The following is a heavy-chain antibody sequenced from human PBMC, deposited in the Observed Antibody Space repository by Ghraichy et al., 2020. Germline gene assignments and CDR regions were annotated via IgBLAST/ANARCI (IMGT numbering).Heavy chain of an antibody. D-gene: IGHD5-24*01. J-gene: IGHJ6*02. V-gene: IGHV4-39*07. CDR1: GGSISSSSYY. CDR3: ARDRVMATIWGWDSYYYGMDV. CDR2: IYYSGRT. Sequence: SETLSLTCTVSGGSISSSSYYWGWIRQPPGKGLEWIGSIYYSGRTYYNPSLKSRVTISVDTSKNQFSLKLSSVTAADTAVYYCARDRVMATIWGWDSYYYGMDVWGQGTTVTVSS.